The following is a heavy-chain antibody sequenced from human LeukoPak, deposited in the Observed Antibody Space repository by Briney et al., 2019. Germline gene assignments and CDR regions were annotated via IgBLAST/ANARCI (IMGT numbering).Heavy chain of an antibody. D-gene: IGHD6-19*01. CDR2: IYPGDSDT. J-gene: IGHJ4*02. Sequence: GESLKISCKGSGYSFSSYWIGWVRQMPGKGLKWMGIIYPGDSDTRYSPSFQGQVTFSADKSISTAYLQWSSLKASDTAMYYCARRVAVAGTFDYWGQGTLVTVSS. V-gene: IGHV5-51*01. CDR3: ARRVAVAGTFDY. CDR1: GYSFSSYW.